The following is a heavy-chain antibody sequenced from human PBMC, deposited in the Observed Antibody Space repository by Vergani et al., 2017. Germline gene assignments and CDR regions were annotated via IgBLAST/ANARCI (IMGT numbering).Heavy chain of an antibody. J-gene: IGHJ6*02. CDR1: GYTFTSYY. V-gene: IGHV1-46*01. CDR2: INPSGGST. D-gene: IGHD3-16*02. Sequence: QVQLVQSGAEVKKPGASVKVSCKASGYTFTSYYMHWVRQAPGQGLEWMGIINPSGGSTSYAQKFQGRVTMTRDTSTSTVYMELSSLSSEDTAVYYCAREGFGGVIVPFYYGMDVWGQGTTVTVSS. CDR3: AREGFGGVIVPFYYGMDV.